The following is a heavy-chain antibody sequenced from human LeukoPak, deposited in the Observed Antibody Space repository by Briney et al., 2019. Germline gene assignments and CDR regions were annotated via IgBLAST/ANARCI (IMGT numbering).Heavy chain of an antibody. D-gene: IGHD2-21*01. CDR2: MSPKRGYT. V-gene: IGHV1-8*01. CDR1: GYTFTSYD. CDR3: ARGGITTVIADY. Sequence: ASVKVSCKASGYTFTSYDINWVRQATGQGLEWMGWMSPKRGYTGYARKFQGRVTMTRDTSTNTAYMELTSLRSEDTAVYYCARGGITTVIADYWGQGALVTVSS. J-gene: IGHJ4*02.